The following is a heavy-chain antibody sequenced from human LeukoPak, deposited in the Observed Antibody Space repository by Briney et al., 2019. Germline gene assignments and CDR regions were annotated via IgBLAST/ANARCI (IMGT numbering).Heavy chain of an antibody. J-gene: IGHJ5*02. CDR1: GLTVSNHW. D-gene: IGHD5-18*01. CDR2: IREERGQE. CDR3: ASLDTAKQPLANH. V-gene: IGHV3-7*03. Sequence: GESLRLSCVASGLTVSNHWMSWVRQAPGKGLEWVANIREERGQEYYVDSVKGRFTISKNSAKNSLYLQMNTLRVEDTAMYYCASLDTAKQPLANHWGQGTLVTVSS.